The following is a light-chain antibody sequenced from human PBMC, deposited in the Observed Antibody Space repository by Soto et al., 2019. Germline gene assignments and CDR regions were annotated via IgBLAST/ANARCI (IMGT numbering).Light chain of an antibody. Sequence: IVMPQSPATLSVSPGERATLSCRASQRVSSNLAWYQQKPGQAPRLLIYGASTRATGIPARFSGSGSGTEFTLTISSLQSEDYAVYYCHQYNNWPPWTFGQGTKV. CDR3: HQYNNWPPWT. CDR1: QRVSSN. CDR2: GAS. V-gene: IGKV3-15*01. J-gene: IGKJ1*01.